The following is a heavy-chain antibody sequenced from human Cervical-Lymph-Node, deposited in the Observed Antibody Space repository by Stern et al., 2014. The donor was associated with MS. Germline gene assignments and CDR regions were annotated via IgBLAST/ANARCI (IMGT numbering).Heavy chain of an antibody. CDR1: GFTVSANY. V-gene: IGHV3-66*02. CDR2: FRPDERT. CDR3: ARGGFSGSDYHH. Sequence: EVQLVESGGGLVQPGGSLRLSCSASGFTVSANYMTWVRQAPGRGLEWVSVFRPDERTFYADSVKGRFTISRDNSKNMLYLQMYSLRTEDTAVYYCARGGFSGSDYHHWGQGTLVTVSS. J-gene: IGHJ4*02. D-gene: IGHD6-25*01.